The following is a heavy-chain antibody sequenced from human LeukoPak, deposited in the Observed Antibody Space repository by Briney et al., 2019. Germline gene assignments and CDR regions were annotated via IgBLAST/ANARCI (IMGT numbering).Heavy chain of an antibody. CDR1: GGSFSGYY. D-gene: IGHD3-9*01. Sequence: SETLSLTCAVYGGSFSGYYWSWIRQPPGRGLEWIGEISHSGSTNYNPSLKSRVTISVDTSKNQFSLKLSSVTAADTAVYYCARGGGLRYFDWLFYFDYWGQGTLVTVSS. J-gene: IGHJ4*02. V-gene: IGHV4-34*01. CDR3: ARGGGLRYFDWLFYFDY. CDR2: ISHSGST.